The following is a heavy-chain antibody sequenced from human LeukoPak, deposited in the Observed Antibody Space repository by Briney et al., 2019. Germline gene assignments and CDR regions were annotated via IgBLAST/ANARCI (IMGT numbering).Heavy chain of an antibody. D-gene: IGHD2-15*01. Sequence: ASVKVSCKASGYTFTSYYMHWVRQAPGQGLEWMGIINPSGGSTNYAQKFQGRVTMTRDTSISTAYMELSRLRSDDTAVYYCAREYCSGGSCYEGYFDYWGQGTLVTVSS. CDR2: INPSGGST. CDR1: GYTFTSYY. CDR3: AREYCSGGSCYEGYFDY. J-gene: IGHJ4*02. V-gene: IGHV1-2*02.